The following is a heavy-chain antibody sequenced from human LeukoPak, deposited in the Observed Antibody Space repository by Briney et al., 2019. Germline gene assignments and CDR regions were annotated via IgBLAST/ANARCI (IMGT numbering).Heavy chain of an antibody. CDR2: IYTSGST. Sequence: SETLSLTCNVSGGSISSYYWSWIRQPAGKGLEWIGRIYTSGSTNYNPSLKSRVTMSVDTSKNQFSLKLSSVTAADTAVYYCARTYSSIYTEESYWFDPWGQGTLVTVSS. CDR1: GGSISSYY. CDR3: ARTYSSIYTEESYWFDP. V-gene: IGHV4-4*07. D-gene: IGHD6-13*01. J-gene: IGHJ5*02.